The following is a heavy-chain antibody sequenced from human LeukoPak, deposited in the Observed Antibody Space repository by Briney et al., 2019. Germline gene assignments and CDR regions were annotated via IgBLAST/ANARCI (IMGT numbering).Heavy chain of an antibody. CDR3: ARVGLPLYYYHYMDV. Sequence: GGSLRLSCAASGFTLSVYWMHWVRQAPGKGLEWVAKIKQYGSEKYVDSVKGRFTISRDNAKNSLYLQMNSLRAEDTAVYYCARVGLPLYYYHYMDVWGKGTTVTVSS. J-gene: IGHJ6*03. V-gene: IGHV3-7*01. D-gene: IGHD5-12*01. CDR1: GFTLSVYW. CDR2: IKQYGSEK.